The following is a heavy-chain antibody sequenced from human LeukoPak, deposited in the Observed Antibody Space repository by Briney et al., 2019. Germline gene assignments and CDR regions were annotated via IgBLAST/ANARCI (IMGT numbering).Heavy chain of an antibody. D-gene: IGHD3-10*01. CDR2: ISYEDGSNK. CDR1: GFTFCSFV. J-gene: IGHJ4*02. Sequence: PGGSLRLACSASGFTFCSFVMHWVRQAPGKGLEWAAAISYEDGSNKYYADSVKGRFTISRDNSKYTVYLEMNSLRVEDTAMYYCSKERPEEYYASGSYCDYWGQLTLVTVSS. V-gene: IGHV3-30*18. CDR3: SKERPEEYYASGSYCDY.